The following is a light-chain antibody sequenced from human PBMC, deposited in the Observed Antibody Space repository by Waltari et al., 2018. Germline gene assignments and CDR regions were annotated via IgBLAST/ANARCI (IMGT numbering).Light chain of an antibody. Sequence: QSALTQPASVSGSPGPSLTLSCTGTSSDVGGYNYVFWFQQHTCKAPKLMIYDVSKRPSGVANRFSGSKSGNTASLSISGRQAEDEADHYCSSYTGSSTWVFCGGTKLPVL. V-gene: IGLV2-14*01. J-gene: IGLJ3*02. CDR2: DVS. CDR1: SSDVGGYNY. CDR3: SSYTGSSTWV.